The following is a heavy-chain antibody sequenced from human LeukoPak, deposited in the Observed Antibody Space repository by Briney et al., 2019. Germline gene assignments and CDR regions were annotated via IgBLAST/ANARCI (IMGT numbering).Heavy chain of an antibody. CDR2: IYYRGGT. CDR1: GGSISSGGYC. V-gene: IGHV4-31*03. J-gene: IGHJ4*02. CDR3: ATDRQVYGSGEYYFDY. D-gene: IGHD3-10*01. Sequence: PSETLSLTCTVSGGSISSGGYCWSWIRQPPGKGLEWIGCIYYRGGTYHNPSLQSRVTISVDTSKNQFSLKLSSVSAADTAVYYCATDRQVYGSGEYYFDYWGQGTLVSVSS.